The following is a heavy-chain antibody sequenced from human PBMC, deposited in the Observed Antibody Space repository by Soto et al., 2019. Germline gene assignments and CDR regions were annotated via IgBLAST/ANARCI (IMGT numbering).Heavy chain of an antibody. CDR1: GFTFSDYY. CDR2: ISSSGSTI. Sequence: GGSLRLSFAASGFTFSDYYMSWIRQAPGKGLDWVSYISSSGSTIYYADSVKGRFTISRDNAKNSLYLQMNSLRAEDTAVYYCARVERGITIFGVVIPPFDYWGQGTLVTVSS. J-gene: IGHJ4*02. D-gene: IGHD3-3*01. V-gene: IGHV3-11*01. CDR3: ARVERGITIFGVVIPPFDY.